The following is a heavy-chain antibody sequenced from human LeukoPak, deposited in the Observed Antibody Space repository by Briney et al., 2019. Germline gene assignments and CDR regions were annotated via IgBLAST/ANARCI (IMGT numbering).Heavy chain of an antibody. CDR3: AKAPPYYYGSGTDSEGYY. CDR2: IFPSGGEI. J-gene: IGHJ4*02. Sequence: GGSLRLSCAASGFTFSTFAMIWVRQPPGKGLEWVSSIFPSGGEIHYADSVRGRFTISRDNSKSTLSLQMNSLRAEDTAIYYCAKAPPYYYGSGTDSEGYYWGQGTLVTVSS. CDR1: GFTFSTFA. D-gene: IGHD3-10*01. V-gene: IGHV3-23*01.